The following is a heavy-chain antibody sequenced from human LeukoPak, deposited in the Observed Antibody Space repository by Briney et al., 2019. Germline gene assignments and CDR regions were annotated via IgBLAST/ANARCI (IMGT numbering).Heavy chain of an antibody. V-gene: IGHV3-30*04. D-gene: IGHD1-26*01. CDR1: GFTFSSYA. CDR3: AGDDGGSYVTTFDY. J-gene: IGHJ4*02. CDR2: ISYDGSNK. Sequence: PGRSLRLSCAASGFTFSSYAMHWVRQAPGKGLEWVAVISYDGSNKYYADSVKGRFTISRDNSKNTLYLQMNSLRAEDTAVYYCAGDDGGSYVTTFDYWGQGTLVTVSS.